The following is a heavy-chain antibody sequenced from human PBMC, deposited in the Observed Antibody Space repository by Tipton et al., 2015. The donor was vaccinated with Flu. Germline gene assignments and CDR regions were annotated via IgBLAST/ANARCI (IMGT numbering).Heavy chain of an antibody. V-gene: IGHV6-1*01. Sequence: LVKPTQTLSLTCAISGDSVSSNSATWNWIRQSPSSGLEWLGRTYYRSKWYNDYAASVKSRITINPVTSKNQFSLQLNSVNPEDTAVYFCARATSGYRVEALDIWGQGTMVTVSS. CDR1: GDSVSSNSAT. D-gene: IGHD3-22*01. CDR2: TYYRSKWYN. CDR3: ARATSGYRVEALDI. J-gene: IGHJ3*02.